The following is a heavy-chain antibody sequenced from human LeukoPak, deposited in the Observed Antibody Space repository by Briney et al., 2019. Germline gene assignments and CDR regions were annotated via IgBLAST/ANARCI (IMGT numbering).Heavy chain of an antibody. Sequence: ASVTVSCKASGGTFSSYAISWVRQAPGQGLEWMGGIIPIFGTANYAQKFQGRVTITADESTSIAYMELSSLRSEDTAVYYCARDSHKCSGGSCYHMHKVVSYYYGMDVWGQGTTVTVSS. CDR2: IIPIFGTA. J-gene: IGHJ6*02. V-gene: IGHV1-69*13. D-gene: IGHD2-15*01. CDR1: GGTFSSYA. CDR3: ARDSHKCSGGSCYHMHKVVSYYYGMDV.